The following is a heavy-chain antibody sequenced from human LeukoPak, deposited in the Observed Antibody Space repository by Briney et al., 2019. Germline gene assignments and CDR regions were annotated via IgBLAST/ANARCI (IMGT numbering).Heavy chain of an antibody. D-gene: IGHD3-22*01. CDR1: GGSFNDYY. CDR2: INLRGST. J-gene: IGHJ3*02. V-gene: IGHV4-34*01. CDR3: AKSNGYGLIDI. Sequence: SETLSLTCAVYGGSFNDYYWNWIRQPPGKELEWIGEINLRGSTTYNPSLKSRVTISLDESKNQFSLKLSSVTAADTAVYYCAKSNGYGLIDIWGQGTMVTVSS.